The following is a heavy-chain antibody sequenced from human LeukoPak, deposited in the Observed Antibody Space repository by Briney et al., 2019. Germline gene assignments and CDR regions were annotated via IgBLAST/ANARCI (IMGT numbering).Heavy chain of an antibody. CDR2: IWYDGSNK. CDR1: GFTFSSYG. V-gene: IGHV3-33*01. J-gene: IGHJ4*02. CDR3: ARDGWGAYCSGGSCPPYYFDY. D-gene: IGHD2-15*01. Sequence: GGSLRLSCAASGFTFSSYGMHWVRQAPGKGLEWVAVIWYDGSNKYYADSVKGRFTISRDNSKNTLYLQMSSLRAEDTAVYYCARDGWGAYCSGGSCPPYYFDYWGQGTLVTVSS.